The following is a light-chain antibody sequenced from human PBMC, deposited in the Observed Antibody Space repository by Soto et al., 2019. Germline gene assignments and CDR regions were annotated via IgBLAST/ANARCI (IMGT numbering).Light chain of an antibody. CDR3: QQYNNWPPIT. Sequence: EIVLTQSPGTLSLSPGERATLSCRAGQSVSSKLAAYQQKTGHAPTLLIYGASTTATGSSARCSGSGSGTEFTLSISGLQSEDAAVYYCQQYNNWPPITFGQGTRLEIK. CDR2: GAS. CDR1: QSVSSK. J-gene: IGKJ5*01. V-gene: IGKV3D-15*01.